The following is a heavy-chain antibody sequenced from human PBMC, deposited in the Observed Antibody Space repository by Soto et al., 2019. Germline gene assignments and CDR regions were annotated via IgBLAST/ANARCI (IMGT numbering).Heavy chain of an antibody. CDR2: IYYSGST. V-gene: IGHV4-59*12. CDR1: GGSISSSY. D-gene: IGHD6-13*01. Sequence: PSETLSLTCTVSGGSISSSYWSWIRQPPGKGLEWIGYIYYSGSTNYNPSLKSRVTISVDTSKNQFSLKLSSVTAADTAVYYCARGHGSSSWYHYWGQGTLVTISS. J-gene: IGHJ4*02. CDR3: ARGHGSSSWYHY.